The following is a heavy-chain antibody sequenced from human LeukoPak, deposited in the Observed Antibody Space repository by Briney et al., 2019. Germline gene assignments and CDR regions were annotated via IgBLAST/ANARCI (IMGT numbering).Heavy chain of an antibody. CDR1: GYTFTGYY. CDR3: ARGYYDSSGYYSAKYNWFDP. V-gene: IGHV1-2*02. Sequence: GASVKVSCKASGYTFTGYYMHWVRQAPGQGLEWMGWINPNSGGTNYAQKFQGRVTMTRDTSISTACMELSRLRSDDTAVYYCARGYYDSSGYYSAKYNWFDPWGQGTLVTVSS. J-gene: IGHJ5*02. CDR2: INPNSGGT. D-gene: IGHD3-22*01.